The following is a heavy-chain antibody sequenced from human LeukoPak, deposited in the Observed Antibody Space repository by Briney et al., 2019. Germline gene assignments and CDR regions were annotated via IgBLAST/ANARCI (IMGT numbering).Heavy chain of an antibody. Sequence: GGSLRLSCAASGFTFDDYAMHWVRQAPGKGLEWVSGLSASGGLTYYADSVKGRFTISRDNSKNTLYLQMNSLRAEDTAVYYCARAAVLLWFGERRYFDYWGQGTLVTVSS. CDR2: LSASGGLT. CDR1: GFTFDDYA. D-gene: IGHD3-10*01. CDR3: ARAAVLLWFGERRYFDY. V-gene: IGHV3-23*01. J-gene: IGHJ4*02.